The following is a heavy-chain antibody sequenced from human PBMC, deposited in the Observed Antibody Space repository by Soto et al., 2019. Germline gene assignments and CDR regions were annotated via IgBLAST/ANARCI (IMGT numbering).Heavy chain of an antibody. V-gene: IGHV3-30-3*01. CDR3: AREGSTGFLEWLLPRFDY. CDR2: ISYDGSNK. D-gene: IGHD3-3*01. CDR1: GFTFSSYA. Sequence: GGSLRLSCAASGFTFSSYAMHWFRQAPGKGLEWVAVISYDGSNKYYADSVKGRFTISRDNSKNTLYLQMNSLRAEDTAVYYCAREGSTGFLEWLLPRFDYWGQGTLVTVSS. J-gene: IGHJ4*02.